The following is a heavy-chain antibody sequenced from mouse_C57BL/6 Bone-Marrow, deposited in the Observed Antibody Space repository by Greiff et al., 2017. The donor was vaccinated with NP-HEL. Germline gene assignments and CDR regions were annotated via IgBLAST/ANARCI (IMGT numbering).Heavy chain of an antibody. CDR1: GYTFTTYW. CDR2: IDPSDSYT. V-gene: IGHV1-50*01. Sequence: VQLQQPGAELVKPGASVKLSCKASGYTFTTYWMQWVKQRPGQGLEWIGEIDPSDSYTNYNPKFKGKATLTVDTSSSPANMQLSSLTSEDSAVYYCARKAYYGRSYEFAYWGQGTLVTVSA. CDR3: ARKAYYGRSYEFAY. J-gene: IGHJ3*01. D-gene: IGHD1-1*01.